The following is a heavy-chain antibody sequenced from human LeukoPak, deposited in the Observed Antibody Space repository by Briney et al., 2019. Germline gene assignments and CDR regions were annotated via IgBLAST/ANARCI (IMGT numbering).Heavy chain of an antibody. CDR1: GFIFSNAW. D-gene: IGHD3-22*01. Sequence: GGSLRLSCAASGFIFSNAWMNWVRQAPGKGLEWVGRIKSKTDGETTDYAAPVKGRFSISRDDSKNTLYLQMNSLKNEDTAVYYCTTVLPMYYYDSSGLDNDAFDIWGQGTMVTVSS. J-gene: IGHJ3*02. CDR2: IKSKTDGETT. V-gene: IGHV3-15*01. CDR3: TTVLPMYYYDSSGLDNDAFDI.